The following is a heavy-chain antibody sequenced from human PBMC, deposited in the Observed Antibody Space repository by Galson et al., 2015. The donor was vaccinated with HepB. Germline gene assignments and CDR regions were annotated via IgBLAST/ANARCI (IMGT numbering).Heavy chain of an antibody. CDR2: IDWVDDK. D-gene: IGHD3-10*01. Sequence: PALVKPTQTLTLTCTFSGFSLSTSGMCVTWIRQPPGKALEWLALIDWVDDKYYGTSLRTRLTISKDISKNQVILTMTNMDPVDTGTYYCARKDNRGQDAFDIWGHGTMVTVSS. CDR1: GFSLSTSGMC. CDR3: ARKDNRGQDAFDI. J-gene: IGHJ3*02. V-gene: IGHV2-70*01.